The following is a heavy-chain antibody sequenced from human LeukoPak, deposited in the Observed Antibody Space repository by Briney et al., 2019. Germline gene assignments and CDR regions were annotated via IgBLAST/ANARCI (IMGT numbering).Heavy chain of an antibody. CDR1: GFTFSSYA. J-gene: IGHJ1*01. Sequence: QAGGSLRPSCAASGFTFSSYAMSWVRQAPGKGLEWVSAISGSGGSTYYADSVKGRFTISRDNSKNTLYLQMNSLRAEDTAVYYCAKGAVAGTWADAEYFQHWGQGTLVTVSS. CDR2: ISGSGGST. CDR3: AKGAVAGTWADAEYFQH. D-gene: IGHD6-19*01. V-gene: IGHV3-23*01.